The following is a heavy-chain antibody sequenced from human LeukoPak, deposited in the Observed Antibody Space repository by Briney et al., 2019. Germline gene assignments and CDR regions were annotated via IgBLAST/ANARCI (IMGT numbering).Heavy chain of an antibody. V-gene: IGHV4-34*01. Sequence: SETLSLTCAVYGGSFSGYYWSWIRQPPGKGLEWIGEINHSGSTNYNPSLKSRVTISVDTSKNQFSLKLSSVNAADTAVYYCARSMVRGVIKSQFYYYYYMDVWGKGTTVTISS. CDR2: INHSGST. CDR3: ARSMVRGVIKSQFYYYYYMDV. CDR1: GGSFSGYY. J-gene: IGHJ6*03. D-gene: IGHD3-10*01.